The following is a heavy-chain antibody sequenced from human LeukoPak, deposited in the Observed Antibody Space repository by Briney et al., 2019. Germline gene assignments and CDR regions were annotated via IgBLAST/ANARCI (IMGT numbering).Heavy chain of an antibody. J-gene: IGHJ5*02. CDR1: GGSISSSSYY. CDR2: IYYSGST. V-gene: IGHV4-39*07. CDR3: ARNGGWLRFNWFDP. D-gene: IGHD5-12*01. Sequence: SETLSLTCTVSGGSISSSSYYWGWIRQPPGKGLEWIGSIYYSGSTYYNPSLKSRVTISVDTSKNQFSLKLSSVTAADTAVYYCARNGGWLRFNWFDPWGQGTLVTVSS.